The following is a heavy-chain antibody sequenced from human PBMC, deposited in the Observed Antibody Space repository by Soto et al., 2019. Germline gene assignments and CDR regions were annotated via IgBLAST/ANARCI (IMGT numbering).Heavy chain of an antibody. CDR1: GCSFNIYR. CDR2: ISYDGSNQ. V-gene: IGHV3-30*18. CDR3: AKDQASGQGCFDD. Sequence: SXGSLSISCAASGCSFNIYRMHWVRTAPDKGLEWVALISYDGSNQYYADSVKGRFTISRDNSKSTLFLEMNSLRADDTAVYYAAKDQASGQGCFDDWGQGTLVTVSS. J-gene: IGHJ4*03.